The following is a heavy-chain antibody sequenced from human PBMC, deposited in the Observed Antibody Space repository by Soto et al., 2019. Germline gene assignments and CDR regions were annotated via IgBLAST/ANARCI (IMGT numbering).Heavy chain of an antibody. Sequence: GGSLRLSCAASGFTFSSYSMNWVRQAPGKGLEWVSSISSSSSYIYYADSVKGRFTISRDNAKNSLYLQMNSLRAEDTAVYYCARDYRTLWFGELSDKPNYYYYYMDVWGKGTTVTFSS. CDR1: GFTFSSYS. D-gene: IGHD3-10*01. CDR2: ISSSSSYI. V-gene: IGHV3-21*01. J-gene: IGHJ6*03. CDR3: ARDYRTLWFGELSDKPNYYYYYMDV.